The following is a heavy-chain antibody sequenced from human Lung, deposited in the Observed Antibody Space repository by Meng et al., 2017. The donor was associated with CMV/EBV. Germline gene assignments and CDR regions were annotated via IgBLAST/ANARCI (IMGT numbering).Heavy chain of an antibody. D-gene: IGHD6-19*01. V-gene: IGHV4-4*02. CDR1: GGSISSSNW. CDR3: ASFPPPGKQWLVTDY. Sequence: VKLRALGPGLVKPSGPLSLTCAVSGGSISSSNWWSWVRQPPGKGLEWIGEIYHSGSTNYNPSLKSRVTISVDKSKNQFSLKLSSVTAADTAVYYCASFPPPGKQWLVTDYWGQGTLVTVSS. CDR2: IYHSGST. J-gene: IGHJ4*02.